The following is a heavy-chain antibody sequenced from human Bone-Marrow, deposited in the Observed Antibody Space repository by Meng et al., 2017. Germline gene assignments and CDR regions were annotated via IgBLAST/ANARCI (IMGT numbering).Heavy chain of an antibody. CDR1: GYSFTSYW. J-gene: IGHJ6*02. CDR2: IYPGDSDT. Sequence: GGSLRLSCKGSGYSFTSYWIGWVRQMPGKGLEWMGIIYPGDSDTRYSPSFQGQVTISADKSISTAYLQWSSLKASDTAMYYCARLARTGPDYYYGMDVWGQGTTVTVSS. CDR3: ARLARTGPDYYYGMDV. V-gene: IGHV5-51*01.